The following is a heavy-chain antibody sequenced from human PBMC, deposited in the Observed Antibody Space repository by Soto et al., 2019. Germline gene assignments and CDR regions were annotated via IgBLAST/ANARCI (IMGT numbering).Heavy chain of an antibody. CDR2: ISSSSSTI. V-gene: IGHV3-48*02. Sequence: GGSLRLSCAASGFTFSSYSMNWVRQAPGKGLEWVSYISSSSSTIYYADSVKGRFTISRDNAKNSLYLQMNSLRDEDTAVYYCARVVDYGDYAVYYYGMDVWGQGTTVTVAS. D-gene: IGHD4-17*01. CDR3: ARVVDYGDYAVYYYGMDV. CDR1: GFTFSSYS. J-gene: IGHJ6*02.